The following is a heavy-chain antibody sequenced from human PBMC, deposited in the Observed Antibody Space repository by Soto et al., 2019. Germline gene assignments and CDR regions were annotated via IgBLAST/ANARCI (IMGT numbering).Heavy chain of an antibody. CDR1: GFTFTSYA. D-gene: IGHD6-13*01. CDR3: AKGSSWDNYFYYGLDV. CDR2: LSGSGDST. V-gene: IGHV3-23*01. J-gene: IGHJ6*02. Sequence: EVHLLESGGGLVQPGGSLRLSCAASGFTFTSYAMSWVRQAAGKGLEWVSTLSGSGDSTYYADSVKGRFIISRDNLKNTLHLQMNSLRADETAVYYCAKGSSWDNYFYYGLDVWGQGTTVTVSS.